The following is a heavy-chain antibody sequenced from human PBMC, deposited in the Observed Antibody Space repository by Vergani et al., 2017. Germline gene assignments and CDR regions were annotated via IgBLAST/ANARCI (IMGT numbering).Heavy chain of an antibody. J-gene: IGHJ4*02. CDR1: GGSISSSSYY. V-gene: IGHV4-39*01. CDR3: ARKRDYILD. Sequence: QVQLQQWGAGLLKPSETLSLTCTVSGGSISSSSYYWGWIRQPPGKGLEWIGSIYYSGSTYYNPSLKSRVTISVDTSKNQFSLKLSSVTAADTAVYYCARKRDYILDWGQGTLVTVSS. D-gene: IGHD4-11*01. CDR2: IYYSGST.